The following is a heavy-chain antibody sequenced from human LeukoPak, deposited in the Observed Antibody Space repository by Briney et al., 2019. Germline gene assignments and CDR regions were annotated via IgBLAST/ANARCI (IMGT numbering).Heavy chain of an antibody. V-gene: IGHV4-39*07. Sequence: SETLSLTCTVSGGSISSGGYYWSWIRQPPGKGLEWIGEINHSGSTNYNPSLKSRVTISVDTSKNQFSLKLSSVTAADTAVYYCARAEVGATTGYWGQGTLVTVSS. CDR2: INHSGST. CDR1: GGSISSGGYY. D-gene: IGHD1-26*01. CDR3: ARAEVGATTGY. J-gene: IGHJ4*02.